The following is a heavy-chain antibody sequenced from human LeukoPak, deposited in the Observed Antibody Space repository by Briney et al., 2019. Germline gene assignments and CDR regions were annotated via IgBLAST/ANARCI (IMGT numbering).Heavy chain of an antibody. CDR3: ARDASRHGSGSYYNDY. J-gene: IGHJ4*02. D-gene: IGHD3-10*01. V-gene: IGHV1-18*04. Sequence: GASVKVSCKASGYTFTSYGISLVRQAPGQGLEWMGWISAYNGNTNYAQKLQGRVTMTTDTSTSTAYMELRSLRSDDTAVYYCARDASRHGSGSYYNDYWGQGTLVTVSS. CDR1: GYTFTSYG. CDR2: ISAYNGNT.